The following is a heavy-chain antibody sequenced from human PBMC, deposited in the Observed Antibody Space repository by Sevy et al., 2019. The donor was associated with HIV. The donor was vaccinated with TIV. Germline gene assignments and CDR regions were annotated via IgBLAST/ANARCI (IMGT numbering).Heavy chain of an antibody. CDR1: DYTFTSYG. CDR3: ARQRVVVAATGYYYYYGMDV. Sequence: ASVKVSCKASDYTFTSYGISWVRQAPGQGLEWMGWISAYNGNTNYAQKLQGRVTMTTDTSTSTAYMELRSLRSDDTAVYYCARQRVVVAATGYYYYYGMDVWGQGTTVTVSS. J-gene: IGHJ6*02. D-gene: IGHD2-15*01. CDR2: ISAYNGNT. V-gene: IGHV1-18*01.